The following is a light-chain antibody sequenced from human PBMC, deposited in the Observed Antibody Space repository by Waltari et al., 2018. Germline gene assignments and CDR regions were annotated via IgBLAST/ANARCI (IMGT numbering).Light chain of an antibody. Sequence: EIEMTQSPATLSVSPGERATVSCRASQSVGNKLAWYQKKPGQAPRLLFYDASTRATGIPVRFSGSGSGTEFTLTISSLQSEDFAVYYCQQSNNWPYTFGQGTKLEIK. CDR3: QQSNNWPYT. J-gene: IGKJ2*01. CDR1: QSVGNK. V-gene: IGKV3-15*01. CDR2: DAS.